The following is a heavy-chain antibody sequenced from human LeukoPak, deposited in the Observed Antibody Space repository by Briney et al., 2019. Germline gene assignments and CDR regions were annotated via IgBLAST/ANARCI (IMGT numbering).Heavy chain of an antibody. CDR2: IYYSGST. CDR3: ARTSDYYDSSGYYSWFDP. D-gene: IGHD3-22*01. J-gene: IGHJ5*02. CDR1: GGSISSGGYD. Sequence: PSQTLSLTCTVAGGSISSGGYDWSWIRQHPGKGLEGIVYIYYSGSTYYNPSPKSRFTISVDTSNNQFPLQLSSVTAADTAVYYCARTSDYYDSSGYYSWFDPWGQGTLVTVSS. V-gene: IGHV4-31*03.